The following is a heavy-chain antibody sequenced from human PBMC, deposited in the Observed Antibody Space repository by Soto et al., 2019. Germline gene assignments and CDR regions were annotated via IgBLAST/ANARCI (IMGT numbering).Heavy chain of an antibody. J-gene: IGHJ6*02. Sequence: GGSLRLSCAASGFTFSSYAMHWVRQAPGKGLEWVAVISYDGSNKYYADSVKGRFTISRDNSKNTLYLQMNSLRAEDTAVYYCAREGDYYYYGMDVWGQGTTVTVLL. V-gene: IGHV3-30-3*01. D-gene: IGHD3-16*01. CDR2: ISYDGSNK. CDR3: AREGDYYYYGMDV. CDR1: GFTFSSYA.